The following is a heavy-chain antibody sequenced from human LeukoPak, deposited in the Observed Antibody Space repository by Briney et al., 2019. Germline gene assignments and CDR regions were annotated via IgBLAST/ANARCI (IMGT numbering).Heavy chain of an antibody. Sequence: SSETLSLTCTVSGGSTSDNYWSWIRQPPGKGLEWIGYIYSSGGTSYNPSLQSRVTISEDKSKNQFSLRLTSVTAADTAVYYCARRRFAVPGTVWFDPWGQGTLVTVSS. CDR3: ARRRFAVPGTVWFDP. CDR1: GGSTSDNY. CDR2: IYSSGGT. J-gene: IGHJ5*02. D-gene: IGHD6-19*01. V-gene: IGHV4-4*09.